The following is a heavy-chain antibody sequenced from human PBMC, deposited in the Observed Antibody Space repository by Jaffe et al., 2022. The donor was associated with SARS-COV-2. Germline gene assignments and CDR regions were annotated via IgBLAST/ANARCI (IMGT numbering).Heavy chain of an antibody. D-gene: IGHD6-13*01. V-gene: IGHV3-33*01. Sequence: QVQLVESGGGVVQPGRSLRLSCVASGFTFSNYGMHWVRQAPGKGLEWVAVIWYDGSNKYYADSVKGRFTISRDNSKDTLYLQMDSLRAEDTAVYYCAGIEYSNSFDYWGQGTLVTVSS. CDR3: AGIEYSNSFDY. J-gene: IGHJ4*02. CDR1: GFTFSNYG. CDR2: IWYDGSNK.